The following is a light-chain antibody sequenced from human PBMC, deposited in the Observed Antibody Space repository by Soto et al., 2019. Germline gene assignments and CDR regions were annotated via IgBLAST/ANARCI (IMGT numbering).Light chain of an antibody. CDR1: QSISSW. CDR2: KAS. V-gene: IGKV1-5*03. J-gene: IGKJ2*01. CDR3: QQYNSYSRVT. Sequence: DIQMTQSPSTLSASVGDRVTITCRSSQSISSWLAWYQQKPGKAPKLLIYKASSLESWVPSRFSGSGSGTEFTLTISSLQPDDFATYECQQYNSYSRVTFGQGTKVDIK.